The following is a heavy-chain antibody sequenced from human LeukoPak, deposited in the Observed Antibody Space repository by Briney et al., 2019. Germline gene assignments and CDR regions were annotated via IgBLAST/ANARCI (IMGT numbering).Heavy chain of an antibody. Sequence: PGGSLRLSCGGSGFTFSSYEMNWFRQAQGKGLEWVPYISRSGGTIYYAESVKGRFTISRDNAKNSLYLQMNSLRAEDTAVYYCARVSCSGGSCYSMDYWGQGTLVTVSS. D-gene: IGHD2-15*01. CDR1: GFTFSSYE. V-gene: IGHV3-48*03. J-gene: IGHJ4*02. CDR3: ARVSCSGGSCYSMDY. CDR2: ISRSGGTI.